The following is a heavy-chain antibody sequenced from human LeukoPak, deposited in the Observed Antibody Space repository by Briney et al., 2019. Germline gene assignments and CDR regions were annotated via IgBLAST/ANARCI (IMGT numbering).Heavy chain of an antibody. D-gene: IGHD6-13*01. CDR2: IYHSGST. J-gene: IGHJ4*02. Sequence: PSETLSLTCTVSGGPISSSTYYWGWVRQPPGKGLEWIGYIYHSGSTYYNPSLKSRVTISVDRSKNQFSLKLGSVTAADTAVYYCARARRSDRQQLGVFDYWGQGTLVTVSS. CDR1: GGPISSSTYY. CDR3: ARARRSDRQQLGVFDY. V-gene: IGHV4-39*07.